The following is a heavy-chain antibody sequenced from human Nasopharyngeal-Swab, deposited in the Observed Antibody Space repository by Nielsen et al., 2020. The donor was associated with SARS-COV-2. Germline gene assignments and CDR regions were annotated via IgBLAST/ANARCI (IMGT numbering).Heavy chain of an antibody. CDR1: GGTFSSYA. D-gene: IGHD2-21*02. J-gene: IGHJ6*02. CDR2: IIPILGIA. V-gene: IGHV1-69*04. Sequence: SVKVSCKASGGTFSSYAISWVRQAPGQGLEWMGRIIPILGIANYAQKFQGRVTITADKSTSTAYMELSSLRSEDTAVYYCALAYCGGDCFIGGMDVWGQGTTVTVSS. CDR3: ALAYCGGDCFIGGMDV.